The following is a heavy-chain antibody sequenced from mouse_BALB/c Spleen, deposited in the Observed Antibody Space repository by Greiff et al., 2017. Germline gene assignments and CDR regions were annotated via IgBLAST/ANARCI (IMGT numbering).Heavy chain of an antibody. V-gene: IGHV3-6*02. CDR2: ISYDGSN. CDR1: GYSITSGYY. D-gene: IGHD2-13*01. CDR3: ARDGDYEGVY. Sequence: EVQLQESGPGLVKPSQSLSLTCSVTGYSITSGYYWNWIRQFPGNKLEWMGYISYDGSNNYNPSLKNRISITRDTSKNQFFLKLNSVTTEDTATYYCARDGDYEGVYWGQGTTLTVSS. J-gene: IGHJ2*01.